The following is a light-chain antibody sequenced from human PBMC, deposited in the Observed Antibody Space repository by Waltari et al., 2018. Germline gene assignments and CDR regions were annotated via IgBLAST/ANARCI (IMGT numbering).Light chain of an antibody. CDR2: AAS. Sequence: DIVLTQSPGTLSLSPGERVTLSCRASQSVSNNYLAWYHQKPGEAPRLLIFAASNRATGIPDRFSGSGSRTDFTLTISRLEPEHFAVYYCQQYGTSPWTFGQGTKVEIK. V-gene: IGKV3-20*01. CDR1: QSVSNNY. CDR3: QQYGTSPWT. J-gene: IGKJ1*01.